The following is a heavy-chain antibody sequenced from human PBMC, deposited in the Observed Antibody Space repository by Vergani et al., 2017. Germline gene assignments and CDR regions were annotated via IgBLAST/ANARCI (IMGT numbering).Heavy chain of an antibody. V-gene: IGHV1-46*03. Sequence: QVQVVQSGAEVKKSGASVKVSCKTSGYTFSNYYMHWLRQAPGQGLEWMGIINPSGGHINYAQKFQGRVTMTRDTSTSTVNMELSSLRSEDTAIGYCARWDYGILTGYRYCRQGTLVTVSA. J-gene: IGHJ4*02. CDR2: INPSGGHI. CDR3: ARWDYGILTGYRY. CDR1: GYTFSNYY. D-gene: IGHD3-9*01.